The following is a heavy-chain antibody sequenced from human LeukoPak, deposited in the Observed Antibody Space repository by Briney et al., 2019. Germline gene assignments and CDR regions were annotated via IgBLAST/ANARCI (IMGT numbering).Heavy chain of an antibody. D-gene: IGHD2-8*01. CDR2: ITTYNGNR. V-gene: IGHV1-18*01. J-gene: IGHJ4*02. CDR1: GYTLSGYG. CDR3: ARDCSNGVCFPRDY. Sequence: ASVKVSCKAFGYTLSGYGISWVRQAPGQGLEWVGWITTYNGNRKYSEKFQGRVTMTTDTSTSTYYMEMRSLRSDDTAIYYCARDCSNGVCFPRDYWGQGTLVTVST.